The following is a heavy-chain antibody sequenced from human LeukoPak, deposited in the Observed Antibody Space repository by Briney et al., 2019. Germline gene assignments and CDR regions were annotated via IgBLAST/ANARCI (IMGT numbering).Heavy chain of an antibody. CDR2: TDGSNK. V-gene: IGHV3-30-3*01. CDR1: GFTFTIYA. J-gene: IGHJ4*02. D-gene: IGHD1-14*01. CDR3: AKDLIAGAPDYFDY. Sequence: GGSLRLSCAASGFTFTIYAIHWVRQAPGKGLEWRAVTDGSNKFYSDSVKGRFTISGDSSKNTVYLQMNSLRPEDTVMYYCAKDLIAGAPDYFDYWGQGTLVSVSS.